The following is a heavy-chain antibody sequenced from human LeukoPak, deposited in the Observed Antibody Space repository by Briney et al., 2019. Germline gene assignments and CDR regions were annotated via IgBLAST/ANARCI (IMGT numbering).Heavy chain of an antibody. CDR3: ARDGMSSSWYGDDYYYYGMDV. Sequence: ASVTVSFTASGYTFTVYYMHWVRQAPGQGLEWMGWINPNSGGTNYAQKFQGRVTMTRDTSISTAYMELSRLRSDDTAVYYCARDGMSSSWYGDDYYYYGMDVWGQGTTVTVSS. CDR2: INPNSGGT. CDR1: GYTFTVYY. D-gene: IGHD6-13*01. J-gene: IGHJ6*02. V-gene: IGHV1-2*02.